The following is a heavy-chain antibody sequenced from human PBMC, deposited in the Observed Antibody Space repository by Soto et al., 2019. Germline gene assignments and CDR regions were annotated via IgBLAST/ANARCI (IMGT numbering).Heavy chain of an antibody. Sequence: GGSLRLSCAASGFTFSDYYMSWIRQAPGKGLEWVSYISSSSSYTNYADSVKGRFTISRDNAKNSLYLQMNSLRAEDTAVYYCARDGGDSAVTTYYYYYGMDVWGQGTTVTVSS. J-gene: IGHJ6*02. CDR2: ISSSSSYT. CDR1: GFTFSDYY. D-gene: IGHD4-17*01. V-gene: IGHV3-11*06. CDR3: ARDGGDSAVTTYYYYYGMDV.